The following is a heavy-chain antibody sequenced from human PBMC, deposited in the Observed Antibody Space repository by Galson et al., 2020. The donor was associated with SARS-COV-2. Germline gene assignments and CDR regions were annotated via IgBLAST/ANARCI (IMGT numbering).Heavy chain of an antibody. CDR1: GFTFSNYS. CDR2: LSSTSNTI. CDR3: ASYCSSSSCYKGANDY. D-gene: IGHD2-2*01. Sequence: GGSLRLSCADSGFTFSNYSMNWIRQAPGKGLEWVSYLSSTSNTIYYADSVKGRFTISRDNAKNSLYLQMNSLRAEDTAVYYCASYCSSSSCYKGANDYWGQGTLVTVSS. J-gene: IGHJ4*02. V-gene: IGHV3-48*01.